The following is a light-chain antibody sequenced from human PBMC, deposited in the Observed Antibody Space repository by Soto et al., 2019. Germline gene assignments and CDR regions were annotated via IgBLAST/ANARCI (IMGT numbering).Light chain of an antibody. CDR2: GAS. CDR3: HPYGSSPGFT. CDR1: QSVSSSY. Sequence: EIVLTQSPGTLSLSPGERATLSCRASQSVSSSYLAWYQQKPGQAPRLLIYGASSRATGIPDRFSGSGSGTDFPLAISRLEPEDFAVYYCHPYGSSPGFTLGPGTKVDIK. V-gene: IGKV3-20*01. J-gene: IGKJ3*01.